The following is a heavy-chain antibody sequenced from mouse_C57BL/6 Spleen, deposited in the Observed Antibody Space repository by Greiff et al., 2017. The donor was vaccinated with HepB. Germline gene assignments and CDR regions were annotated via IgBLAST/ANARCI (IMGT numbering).Heavy chain of an antibody. V-gene: IGHV1-80*01. J-gene: IGHJ3*01. CDR2: IYPGDGDT. D-gene: IGHD3-2*02. Sequence: VQLQQSGAELVKPGASVKISCKASGYAFSSYWMNWVKQRPGKGLEWIGQIYPGDGDTNYNGKFKGKATLTADKSSSTAYMQLSSLTSEDSAVYFCARSGGLRLPVFAYWGQGTLVTVSA. CDR1: GYAFSSYW. CDR3: ARSGGLRLPVFAY.